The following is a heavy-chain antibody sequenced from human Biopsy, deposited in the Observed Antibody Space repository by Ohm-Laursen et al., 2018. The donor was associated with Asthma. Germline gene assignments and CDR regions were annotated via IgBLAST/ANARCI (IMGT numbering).Heavy chain of an antibody. CDR1: GGSFSNYA. CDR2: LIPVLGTP. D-gene: IGHD5-12*01. Sequence: GSSVKVSCKASGGSFSNYAISWVRQAPGQGLERMGGLIPVLGTPDHAQMFEGRVTITADESTSTAYMELSSLSSEDTAVYYCARGYSGSDRIVYYYSGLEVWGQGTTVTVSS. V-gene: IGHV1-69*01. J-gene: IGHJ6*02. CDR3: ARGYSGSDRIVYYYSGLEV.